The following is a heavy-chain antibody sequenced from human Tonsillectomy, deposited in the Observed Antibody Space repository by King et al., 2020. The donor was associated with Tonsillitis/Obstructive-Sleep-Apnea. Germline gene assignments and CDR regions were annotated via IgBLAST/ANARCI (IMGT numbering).Heavy chain of an antibody. V-gene: IGHV4-34*01. D-gene: IGHD2-15*01. J-gene: IGHJ4*02. Sequence: QVQLPQWGAGLLKPSETLSLTCAVYGGSFSGYYWSWIRQPPGKGLEWIGEINHSGSTNYNPSLKSRVTISVDTSKNQFSLKLSSVTAADTAVYYCAGCSGGSCYSLDYWGQGTLVTVSS. CDR3: AGCSGGSCYSLDY. CDR2: INHSGST. CDR1: GGSFSGYY.